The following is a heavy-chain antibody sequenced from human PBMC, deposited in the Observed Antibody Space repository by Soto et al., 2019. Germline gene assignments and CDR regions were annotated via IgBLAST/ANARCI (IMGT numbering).Heavy chain of an antibody. J-gene: IGHJ4*01. CDR3: AKRGGIYFDY. V-gene: IGHV4-4*02. CDR1: GAAITNDNW. Sequence: PSETLSLTCGVSGAAITNDNWWSWVRQPPGQGLEWIGEIYHRGATNYNPSLRSRVTISVDQSKNQFSLKLNSVTAADTAIYYCAKRGGIYFDYWGRGTLVTVSS. CDR2: IYHRGAT. D-gene: IGHD3-16*01.